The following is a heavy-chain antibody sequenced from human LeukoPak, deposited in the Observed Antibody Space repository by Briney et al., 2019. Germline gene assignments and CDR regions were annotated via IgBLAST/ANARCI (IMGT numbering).Heavy chain of an antibody. CDR1: GYTFINYW. D-gene: IGHD4-17*01. CDR2: IYPSDSDP. J-gene: IGHJ4*02. CDR3: ASHDYGDYGTFKY. V-gene: IGHV5-51*01. Sequence: GESLKISCKGSGYTFINYWIGWERQMPGKGLEWMGIIYPSDSDPRYSPSFRGQVTISADKSISTAYLQWSSLKASDTAMYYCASHDYGDYGTFKYWGQGTLVTVSS.